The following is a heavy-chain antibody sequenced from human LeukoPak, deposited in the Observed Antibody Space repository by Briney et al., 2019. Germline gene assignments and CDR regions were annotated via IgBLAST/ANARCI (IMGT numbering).Heavy chain of an antibody. CDR3: VKPYSSSWLDAFDI. V-gene: IGHV3-64D*09. CDR1: GFAFSSYA. CDR2: ISSNGGSI. D-gene: IGHD6-13*01. J-gene: IGHJ3*02. Sequence: GGSLRLSCAASGFAFSSYAMHWVRQAPGKGLEYVSVISSNGGSIYYADSVKGRFTISRDNSKNTLYLQMSSLRAEDTAVYFCVKPYSSSWLDAFDIWGQGTMVTVSS.